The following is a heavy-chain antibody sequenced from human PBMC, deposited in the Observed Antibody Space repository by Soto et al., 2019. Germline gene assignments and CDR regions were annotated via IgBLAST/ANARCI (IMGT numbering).Heavy chain of an antibody. D-gene: IGHD2-15*01. J-gene: IGHJ4*02. Sequence: EVQRLESGGGLVQPGGSLRLSCTASGFTFSDHAMTWVRQAPGKGLEWLSGISGGGSGAYYADSVKGRFTVSRANSNNPLFLQMDSLSVEVTAVYYCAIDLWWYTHWGQGTLVTVSS. CDR2: ISGGGSGA. CDR1: GFTFSDHA. CDR3: AIDLWWYTH. V-gene: IGHV3-23*01.